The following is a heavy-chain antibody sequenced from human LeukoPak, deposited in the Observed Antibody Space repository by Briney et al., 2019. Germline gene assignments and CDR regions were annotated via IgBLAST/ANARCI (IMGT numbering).Heavy chain of an antibody. CDR3: ARANQWLGNDY. D-gene: IGHD6-19*01. CDR1: GFTFSSYG. J-gene: IGHJ4*02. Sequence: PGGTLRLSCAASGFTFSSYGMSWVRQAPGKGLEWVSAISGSGGSTYYADSVKGRFTISRDNSKNTLYLQMNSLRAEDTAVYYCARANQWLGNDYWGQGTLVTVSS. V-gene: IGHV3-23*01. CDR2: ISGSGGST.